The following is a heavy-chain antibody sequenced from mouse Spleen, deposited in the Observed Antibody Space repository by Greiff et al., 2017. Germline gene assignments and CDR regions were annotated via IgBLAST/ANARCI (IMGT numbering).Heavy chain of an antibody. V-gene: IGHV2-6*01. CDR2: IWGGGST. D-gene: IGHD1-1*01. CDR1: GFSLTSYG. Sequence: QVQLQQSGPGLVAPSQSLSITCTVSGFSLTSYGVDWVRQSPGKGLEWLGVIWGGGSTNYNSALKSRLSISKDNSKSQVFLKMNSLQTDDTAMYYCASPWDYDGSSFAYWGQGTLVTVSA. J-gene: IGHJ3*01. CDR3: ASPWDYDGSSFAY.